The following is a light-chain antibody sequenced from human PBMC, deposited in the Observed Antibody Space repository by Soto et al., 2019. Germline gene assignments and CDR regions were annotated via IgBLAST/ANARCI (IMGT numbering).Light chain of an antibody. Sequence: EIVMTQSPATLSVSPGQRLTLSCRARQSVSSNLAWYQQKPGQAPRLLIYGASTRATGIPARFSGSGSGTEFTLTISSLQSEDFAVYYCHHYNNWPPMYTFGQGTKLEIK. CDR3: HHYNNWPPMYT. CDR2: GAS. CDR1: QSVSSN. J-gene: IGKJ2*01. V-gene: IGKV3-15*01.